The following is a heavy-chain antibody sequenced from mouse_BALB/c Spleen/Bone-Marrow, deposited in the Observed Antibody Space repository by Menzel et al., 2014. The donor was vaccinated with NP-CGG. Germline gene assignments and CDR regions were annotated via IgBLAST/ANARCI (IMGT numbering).Heavy chain of an antibody. CDR2: ISNLAYSI. V-gene: IGHV5-15*02. Sequence: EVQGVESGGGLVQPGGSRKLSCAASGFTFSDYGMAWVRQAPGKGPEWVAFISNLAYSIYYADTVTGLFTISRENAKNTLYLEISSLRSEDSAMYYCARAGYDGYPWYFDVWGAGTTVTVSS. CDR3: ARAGYDGYPWYFDV. CDR1: GFTFSDYG. J-gene: IGHJ1*01. D-gene: IGHD2-3*01.